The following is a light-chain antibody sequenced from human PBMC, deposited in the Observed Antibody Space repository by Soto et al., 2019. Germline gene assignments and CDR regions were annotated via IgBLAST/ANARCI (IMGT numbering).Light chain of an antibody. Sequence: HSALTQPASVSGSPGQSITISCTGTSSDIGYYDYVSWYQHHSGKAPKLIIYEVNNRPSGVSNRFSGSKSVNTASLTISGLQAEDEADYYCSSHSSSSAYYVFGTGTKVTVL. CDR1: SSDIGYYDY. J-gene: IGLJ1*01. CDR3: SSHSSSSAYYV. V-gene: IGLV2-14*01. CDR2: EVN.